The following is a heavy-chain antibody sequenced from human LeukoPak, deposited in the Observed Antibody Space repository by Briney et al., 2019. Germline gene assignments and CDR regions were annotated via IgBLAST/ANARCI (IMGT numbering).Heavy chain of an antibody. D-gene: IGHD3-10*01. Sequence: GGSLRLSCAASGFTFSTYAMNWVRQAPGKGLEWVAVISYDGRQNYYADSVKGRFTISRDNSKNTLYLQMNSLRDEDSAAYYCAKDMKKSYYYGSGSGDFDYWGQGTLVTVSS. CDR2: ISYDGRQN. CDR3: AKDMKKSYYYGSGSGDFDY. V-gene: IGHV3-30*04. CDR1: GFTFSTYA. J-gene: IGHJ4*02.